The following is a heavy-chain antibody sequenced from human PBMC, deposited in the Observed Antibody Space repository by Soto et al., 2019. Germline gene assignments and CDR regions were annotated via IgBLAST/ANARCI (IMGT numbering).Heavy chain of an antibody. D-gene: IGHD3-22*01. CDR3: ASPRIVVGAFDI. CDR2: INSSGRTT. J-gene: IGHJ3*02. V-gene: IGHV3-48*03. CDR1: GFTFSSYE. Sequence: ESEGGLVQPGGSLRLSCAASGFTFSSYEMNWVRQAPGKGREWDSYINSSGRTTYYEDSVKGRFTISRDNAKNSLYLHMNCVRAEDAGVYLCASPRIVVGAFDIWGQGTIVTVSS.